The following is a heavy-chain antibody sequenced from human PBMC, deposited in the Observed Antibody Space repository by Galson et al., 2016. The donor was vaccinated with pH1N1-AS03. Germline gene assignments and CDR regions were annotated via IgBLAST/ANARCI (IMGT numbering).Heavy chain of an antibody. V-gene: IGHV3-33*01. CDR1: GFTFSSYA. J-gene: IGHJ4*02. CDR2: IWHDGNTP. CDR3: AREPLYGGYYFDY. D-gene: IGHD2-8*01. Sequence: SLRLSCAASGFTFSSYAIHWVRQAPGKGLDWVAVIWHDGNTPYYADSVKGRFIISRDNSNSTVSLQMNSLRAEDTAVYFCAREPLYGGYYFDYWGQGALVTVSS.